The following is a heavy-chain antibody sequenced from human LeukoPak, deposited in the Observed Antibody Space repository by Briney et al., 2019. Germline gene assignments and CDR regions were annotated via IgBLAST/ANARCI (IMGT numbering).Heavy chain of an antibody. CDR3: AREDYGGNSGYFDF. D-gene: IGHD4-23*01. CDR1: GFTFSSYG. CDR2: IWYDGSNK. Sequence: AGSLRLSCAASGFTFSSYGMHWVRQAPGKGLEWVAVIWYDGSNKYYADSVKGRFTISRDNSKNTLYLQLNSLRAEDTAVYYCAREDYGGNSGYFDFWGQGTL. J-gene: IGHJ4*02. V-gene: IGHV3-33*01.